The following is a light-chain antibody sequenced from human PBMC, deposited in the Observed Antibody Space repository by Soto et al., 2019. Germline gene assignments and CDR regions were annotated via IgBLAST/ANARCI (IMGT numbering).Light chain of an antibody. CDR3: SSYTSSNTSVV. Sequence: QSALTQPASVSGSPGQSITISCTGTCSDVGGYNYVSWYQQHPGKAPKLMIYDVSNRPSGVSDRFSGTKSGNMASLTISGLQAEDEADFYCSSYTSSNTSVVFGGGTKLTVL. CDR1: CSDVGGYNY. CDR2: DVS. V-gene: IGLV2-14*03. J-gene: IGLJ2*01.